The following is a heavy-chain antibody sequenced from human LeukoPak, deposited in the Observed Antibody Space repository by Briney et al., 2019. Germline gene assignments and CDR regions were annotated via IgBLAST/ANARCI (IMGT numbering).Heavy chain of an antibody. J-gene: IGHJ5*02. D-gene: IGHD6-13*01. CDR3: AKDEQQLVPSWFDP. Sequence: GRSLRLSCAASGFTFSSYGMHWVRQAPGKGLEWVSAISGSGGSTYYADSVKGRFTISRDNSKNTLYLQMNSLRAEDTAVYYCAKDEQQLVPSWFDPWGQGTLVTVSS. V-gene: IGHV3-23*01. CDR2: ISGSGGST. CDR1: GFTFSSYG.